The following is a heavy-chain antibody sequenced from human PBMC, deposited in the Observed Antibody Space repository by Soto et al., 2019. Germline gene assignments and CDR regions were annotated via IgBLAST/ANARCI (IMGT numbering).Heavy chain of an antibody. J-gene: IGHJ4*02. CDR3: AKVYYYGSGIRGSYFDY. Sequence: GGSLRLSCAASGFTFSSYAMSWVRQAPGKGLEWVSAISGSGGSTYYADSVKGRFTISRDNSKNTLYLQMNSLRAEDTAVYYCAKVYYYGSGIRGSYFDYWGQGTLVTVSS. CDR1: GFTFSSYA. CDR2: ISGSGGST. D-gene: IGHD3-10*01. V-gene: IGHV3-23*01.